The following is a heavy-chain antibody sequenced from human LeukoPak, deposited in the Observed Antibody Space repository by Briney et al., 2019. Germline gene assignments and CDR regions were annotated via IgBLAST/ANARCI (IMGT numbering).Heavy chain of an antibody. Sequence: GASVKVSCKASGYTFTGYYMHWVRQAPGQGLEWMGWINPHSGGTNYAQKLQGRVTMTTDTSTSTAYMELRSLRSDDTAVYYCARDLRCSGGSCYSYYYYMDVWGKGTTVTVSS. D-gene: IGHD2-15*01. CDR2: INPHSGGT. J-gene: IGHJ6*03. CDR3: ARDLRCSGGSCYSYYYYMDV. V-gene: IGHV1-2*02. CDR1: GYTFTGYY.